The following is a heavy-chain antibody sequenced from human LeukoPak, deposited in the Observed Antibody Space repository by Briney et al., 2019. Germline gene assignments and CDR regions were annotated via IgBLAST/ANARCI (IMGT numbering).Heavy chain of an antibody. CDR3: ARDGNWRFDY. Sequence: GGSLRLSCAASGFTFSSYWRHWVRQAPGEGLLWVSRINTDGSTTDYADSVKGRFTISRDNAKNTLYLQMNSLRAEDTAVYYCARDGNWRFDYWGQGTLVTVSS. CDR1: GFTFSSYW. CDR2: INTDGSTT. V-gene: IGHV3-74*01. J-gene: IGHJ4*02. D-gene: IGHD4-23*01.